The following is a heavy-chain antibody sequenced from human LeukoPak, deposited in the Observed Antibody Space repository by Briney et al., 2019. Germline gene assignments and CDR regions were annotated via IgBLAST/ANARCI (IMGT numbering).Heavy chain of an antibody. J-gene: IGHJ6*02. Sequence: GGSLRLSCAASGFTFSSYWMSWVRQAPGKGLEWVANIKLDGSEKSYVDSVKGRFTISRDNAKNSLYLQMNSLRVEDTAVYYCARDTWRAVAGTSTYYYTGMDAWGQGTTVTVSS. CDR2: IKLDGSEK. V-gene: IGHV3-7*03. CDR1: GFTFSSYW. D-gene: IGHD6-19*01. CDR3: ARDTWRAVAGTSTYYYTGMDA.